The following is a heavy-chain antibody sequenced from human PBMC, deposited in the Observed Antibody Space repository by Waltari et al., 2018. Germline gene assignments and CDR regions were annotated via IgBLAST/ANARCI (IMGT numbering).Heavy chain of an antibody. CDR2: IVPLLDIS. J-gene: IGHJ4*02. V-gene: IGHV1-69*09. Sequence: QEQLVQSAAEVKKPGSSVKVSCKTSRDTFSTYAITWVRQAPGQGLEGMGRIVPLLDISNYAQQFQGRITITADRSTRTAYMELSSLESEDTALYYCARESRSTAGTDYWGQGTLVTVSS. CDR3: ARESRSTAGTDY. D-gene: IGHD2-2*01. CDR1: RDTFSTYA.